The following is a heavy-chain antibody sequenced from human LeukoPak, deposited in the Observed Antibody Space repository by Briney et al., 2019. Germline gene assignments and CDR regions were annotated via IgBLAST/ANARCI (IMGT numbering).Heavy chain of an antibody. CDR3: ATSLVGPKIFDN. J-gene: IGHJ4*02. CDR2: MYPGDSDI. V-gene: IGHV5-51*01. D-gene: IGHD1-26*01. CDR1: GYSFTTYW. Sequence: PGESLKISCKASGYSFTTYWIGWVRQMPGKGLEWMGIMYPGDSDIRYSPSFQGQVAISADKSISTAYLQWSSLKASDTAMYYCATSLVGPKIFDNWGQGTLVTVSS.